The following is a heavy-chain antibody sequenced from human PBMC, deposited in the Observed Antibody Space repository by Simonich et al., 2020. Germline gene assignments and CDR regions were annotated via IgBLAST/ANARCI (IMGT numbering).Heavy chain of an antibody. J-gene: IGHJ6*02. CDR1: GFTFSSYS. CDR2: ISSSSSYI. CDR3: AGGVYCSSTSCSTYYYYGMDV. V-gene: IGHV3-21*01. D-gene: IGHD2-2*01. Sequence: EVQLVESGGGLVKPGGSLRLSCAASGFTFSSYSMNWVRQAPGKGLEWVSSISSSSSYIYYADSVKARFTISRDNAKNSLFLQMNSLRAEDTAVYYCAGGVYCSSTSCSTYYYYGMDVWGQGTTVTVSS.